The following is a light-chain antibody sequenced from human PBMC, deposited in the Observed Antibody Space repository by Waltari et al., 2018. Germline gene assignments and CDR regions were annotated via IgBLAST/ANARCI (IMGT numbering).Light chain of an antibody. J-gene: IGKJ3*01. CDR1: QSVLYSSNNKNY. Sequence: DIVMTQSPDSLAVSLGERATINCKSSQSVLYSSNNKNYLAWYQQKPGQPPKLLIYWASTRESGVPDRFSGSGSGTDFTVTINSLQAEDVAVYYCQQYYNTPFTFAPGTKVEFK. V-gene: IGKV4-1*01. CDR2: WAS. CDR3: QQYYNTPFT.